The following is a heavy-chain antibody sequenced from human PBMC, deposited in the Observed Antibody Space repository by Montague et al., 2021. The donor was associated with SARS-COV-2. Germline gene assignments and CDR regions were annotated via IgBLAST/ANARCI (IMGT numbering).Heavy chain of an antibody. CDR3: ARSIGDFWSGYEDYYSAMGV. J-gene: IGHJ6*02. CDR2: INSDGSST. D-gene: IGHD3-3*01. V-gene: IGHV3-74*01. Sequence: SLRLSCAASGFTFRSYWMHWVRQAPGKGLVWVSRINSDGSSTDYADSVKGRFTISRDNAKITLYLQMNSLRAEDTAVYYCARSIGDFWSGYEDYYSAMGVWGQGTTVTVSS. CDR1: GFTFRSYW.